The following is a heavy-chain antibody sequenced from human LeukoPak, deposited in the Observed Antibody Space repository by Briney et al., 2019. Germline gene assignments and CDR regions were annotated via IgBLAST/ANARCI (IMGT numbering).Heavy chain of an antibody. CDR2: ISYDGSNK. CDR3: ARDRYGLYYFDY. Sequence: GGSLRLSCAASGFTFSRYGIHWVRQAPGKGLEWVAVISYDGSNKYYADSVKGRFTISRDNSKNTLYLQMNSLRAEDTAVYYCARDRYGLYYFDYWGQGTLVTVSS. D-gene: IGHD5-18*01. CDR1: GFTFSRYG. V-gene: IGHV3-30*03. J-gene: IGHJ4*02.